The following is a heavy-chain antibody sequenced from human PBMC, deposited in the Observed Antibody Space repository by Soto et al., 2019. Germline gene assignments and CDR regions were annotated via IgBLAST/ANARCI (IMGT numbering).Heavy chain of an antibody. CDR3: AKALGGSGSFYNG. Sequence: GGSLRLSCAASGFSFSNYAMTWVRQAPGKGLEWVSSITSGGGTYYADSVKGRFTISRDNSKNTLYLKMSSLRAEDTALYYCAKALGGSGSFYNGWGQGTLVTVSS. V-gene: IGHV3-23*01. D-gene: IGHD3-10*01. CDR2: ITSGGGT. CDR1: GFSFSNYA. J-gene: IGHJ4*02.